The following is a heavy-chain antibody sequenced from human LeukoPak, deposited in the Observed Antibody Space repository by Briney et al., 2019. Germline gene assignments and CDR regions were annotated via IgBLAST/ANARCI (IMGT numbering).Heavy chain of an antibody. J-gene: IGHJ4*02. D-gene: IGHD6-19*01. V-gene: IGHV1-18*01. Sequence: ASVKVSCKASGYTFNTYGISWVRQAPGRGPEWMGWISAHNDNTEYAQKFQGRVTMTTDTSTSTAYMELRSLRSDDTAVYYCARDPPHSSGPNSPCFEYWGQGTLVTVSS. CDR1: GYTFNTYG. CDR2: ISAHNDNT. CDR3: ARDPPHSSGPNSPCFEY.